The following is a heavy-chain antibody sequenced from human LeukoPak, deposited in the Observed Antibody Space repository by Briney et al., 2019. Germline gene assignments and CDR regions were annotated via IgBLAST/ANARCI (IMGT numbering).Heavy chain of an antibody. CDR1: GFTFSSYS. Sequence: GGSLTLSCAASGFTFSSYSMNWVRQAPGKGLEWVSSISSGSSYIYYADSVKGRFTISRDNDKNSLYLQMNSLRAEDTGVYYCARYCSGGSCYGDDYWGQGTLVTVSS. CDR2: ISSGSSYI. CDR3: ARYCSGGSCYGDDY. D-gene: IGHD2-15*01. J-gene: IGHJ4*02. V-gene: IGHV3-21*01.